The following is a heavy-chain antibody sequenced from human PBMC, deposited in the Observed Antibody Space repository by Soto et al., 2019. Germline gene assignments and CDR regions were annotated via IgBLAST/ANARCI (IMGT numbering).Heavy chain of an antibody. CDR1: GFTFSIYT. Sequence: EVQLLESGGGLVQPAGSLRLSCAASGFTFSIYTMSWFRQAPGKGLEWVSSIYGNGRSTFYSASVKGRFTISRDNSGNTVYLQMSSLRAEDPAIYYCAKDFSHDSRWDIDYWGQGSLVTVSS. CDR3: AKDFSHDSRWDIDY. D-gene: IGHD1-26*01. J-gene: IGHJ4*02. CDR2: IYGNGRST. V-gene: IGHV3-23*01.